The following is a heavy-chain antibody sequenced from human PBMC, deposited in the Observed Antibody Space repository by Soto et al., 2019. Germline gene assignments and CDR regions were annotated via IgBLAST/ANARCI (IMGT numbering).Heavy chain of an antibody. J-gene: IGHJ5*02. CDR2: IYYSGST. Sequence: SETLSLTCTVSGASIGSYYWSWIRQPPGKGLEWIGYIYYSGSTNYNPSLKSRVTISVDTSRNQFSLKLNSLTAADTAVYYCAREKNYYGSGRLFDPWGQGTLVTVSS. V-gene: IGHV4-59*12. D-gene: IGHD3-10*01. CDR3: AREKNYYGSGRLFDP. CDR1: GASIGSYY.